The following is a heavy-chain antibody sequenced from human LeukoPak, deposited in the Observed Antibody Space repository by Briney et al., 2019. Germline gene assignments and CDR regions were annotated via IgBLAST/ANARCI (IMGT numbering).Heavy chain of an antibody. CDR3: GRYLERLSDAFAI. J-gene: IGHJ3*02. CDR2: INHSGST. CDR1: GGSLSGYY. Sequence: SETLSLTCAVYGGSLSGYYWGWIRQPPRKGLEWIGEINHSGSTNYNPTLKRGATISVDTSKNQFSLNLSSVAAAEPAGFYCGRYLERLSDAFAISGQRKM. D-gene: IGHD3-3*01. V-gene: IGHV4-34*01.